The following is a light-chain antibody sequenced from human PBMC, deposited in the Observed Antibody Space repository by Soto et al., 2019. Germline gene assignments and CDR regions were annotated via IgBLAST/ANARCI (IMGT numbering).Light chain of an antibody. J-gene: IGKJ3*01. CDR1: QIVSSDY. CDR2: GAS. V-gene: IGKV3-20*01. CDR3: QHYDNTPPAGT. Sequence: EIVLTQSPDTLSLSPGERATLSCRASQIVSSDYLGWYQQKPGLPPRLLIYGASRRATGIPDRFSGSGSGTDCIITISRLEPEDCAVYSWQHYDNTPPAGTFGPGTTVDIK.